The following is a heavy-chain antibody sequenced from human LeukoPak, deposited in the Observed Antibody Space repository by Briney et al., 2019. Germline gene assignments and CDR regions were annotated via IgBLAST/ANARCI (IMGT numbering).Heavy chain of an antibody. D-gene: IGHD3-16*01. CDR3: ARQRRLELPDY. Sequence: PSETLSLTCTVSGGSISSSTYYWGWIRQPPGKGLEGIGSISYSGNIYYNPSLKSRVTISVDTSKNQFSLKLSSVTAADTAVYYCARQRRLELPDYWGQGTLVTVSS. J-gene: IGHJ4*02. CDR1: GGSISSSTYY. CDR2: ISYSGNI. V-gene: IGHV4-39*01.